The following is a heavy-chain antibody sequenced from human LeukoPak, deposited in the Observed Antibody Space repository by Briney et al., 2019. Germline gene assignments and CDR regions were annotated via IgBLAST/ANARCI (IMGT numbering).Heavy chain of an antibody. D-gene: IGHD2-2*01. CDR1: GGSISTSSYY. CDR2: IYYGGNT. Sequence: SETLSLTCTVSGGSISTSSYYWGWIRQPPGKGLEWIGSIYYGGNTNYNPPLKSRVTISVDTSKNQFSLKLSSVTAADTAVYYCARKKGINCGSTSCYGGYYFDYWGQGTLVTVSS. V-gene: IGHV4-39*01. J-gene: IGHJ4*02. CDR3: ARKKGINCGSTSCYGGYYFDY.